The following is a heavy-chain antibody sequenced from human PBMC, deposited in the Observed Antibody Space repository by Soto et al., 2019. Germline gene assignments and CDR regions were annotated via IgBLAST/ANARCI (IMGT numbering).Heavy chain of an antibody. Sequence: EVQLVESGGGLVQPGGSLRLSCAASGFTFSDYWMHWLRQAPGKGLVWVSRLSPDGRSTSYADSVKGRFTISRDNAKITLYLQMNSLSAEDTAVYYCARPRTNFGDYVGHFDYWGQGALVTVSS. D-gene: IGHD4-17*01. V-gene: IGHV3-74*01. J-gene: IGHJ4*02. CDR3: ARPRTNFGDYVGHFDY. CDR2: LSPDGRST. CDR1: GFTFSDYW.